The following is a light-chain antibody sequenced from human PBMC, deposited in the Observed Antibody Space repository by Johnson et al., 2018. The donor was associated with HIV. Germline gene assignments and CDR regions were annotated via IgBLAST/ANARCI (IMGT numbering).Light chain of an antibody. CDR1: SSNIGNNY. CDR2: DNN. V-gene: IGLV1-51*01. CDR3: GTWDSGLGDGF. Sequence: QSLLTQPPPLSAAPGQKVTISCSGSSSNIGNNYVSWYQQLPGTAPKLLIYDNNKRPSGIPDRFSGSKSGTSATLGITGLQTGDEADDYCGTWDSGLGDGFFGTGTKLTVL. J-gene: IGLJ1*01.